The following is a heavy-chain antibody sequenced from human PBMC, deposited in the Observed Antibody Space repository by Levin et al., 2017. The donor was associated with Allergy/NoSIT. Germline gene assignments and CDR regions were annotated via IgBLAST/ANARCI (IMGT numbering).Heavy chain of an antibody. V-gene: IGHV3-30-3*01. CDR2: ISYDGSNK. J-gene: IGHJ5*02. D-gene: IGHD3-10*01. CDR1: GFTFSSYA. CDR3: ARGDYYGSGSYYNVPFDP. Sequence: GESLKISCAASGFTFSSYAMHWVRQAPGKGLEWVAVISYDGSNKYYADSVKGRFTISRDNSKNTLYLQMNSLRAEDTAVYYCARGDYYGSGSYYNVPFDPWGQGTLVTVSS.